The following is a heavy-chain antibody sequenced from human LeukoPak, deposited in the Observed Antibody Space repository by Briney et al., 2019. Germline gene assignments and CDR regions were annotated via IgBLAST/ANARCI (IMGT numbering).Heavy chain of an antibody. Sequence: GGSLRLSCAASGFTFSSYAMSWVRQAPGKGLEWVSAISGSGGSTYYADSVKGRFTISRDNSKNTLYLQMNSLRAEDTAVYYCARTELGNEPSADYMDVWGKGTTVTVSS. CDR1: GFTFSSYA. CDR2: ISGSGGST. D-gene: IGHD7-27*01. J-gene: IGHJ6*03. V-gene: IGHV3-23*01. CDR3: ARTELGNEPSADYMDV.